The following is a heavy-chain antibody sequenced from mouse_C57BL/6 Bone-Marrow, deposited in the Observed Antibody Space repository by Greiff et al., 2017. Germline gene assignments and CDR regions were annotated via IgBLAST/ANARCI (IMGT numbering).Heavy chain of an antibody. CDR2: INPNYGTT. V-gene: IGHV1-39*01. J-gene: IGHJ4*01. CDR1: GYSFTDYT. CDR3: ARGYDYDYAMDY. Sequence: VQLQQSGPELVKPGASVKISCKASGYSFTDYTMNWVKQSNGKSLEWIGVINPNYGTTRYNQKFKGKATLTVDKSSSTAYMQLNSLTSEDSAVYYCARGYDYDYAMDYWGQGTSVTVSS. D-gene: IGHD2-4*01.